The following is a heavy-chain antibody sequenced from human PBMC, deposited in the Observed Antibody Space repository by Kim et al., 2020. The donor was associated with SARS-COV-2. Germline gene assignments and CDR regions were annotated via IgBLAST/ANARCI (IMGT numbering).Heavy chain of an antibody. J-gene: IGHJ4*02. CDR3: GRSIAYSYGY. Sequence: GGSLRLSCSASGFTFSSFWMTWVRQVPGKGLEWVANVNQDGSVEHYADSVKGRFTISRDNAESSVYLQMNSLRADDTALYYCGRSIAYSYGYWGQGTLVTVSS. CDR2: VNQDGSVE. CDR1: GFTFSSFW. V-gene: IGHV3-7*03. D-gene: IGHD5-18*01.